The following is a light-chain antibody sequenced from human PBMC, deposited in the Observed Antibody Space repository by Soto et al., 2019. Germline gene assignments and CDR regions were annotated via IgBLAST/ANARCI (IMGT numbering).Light chain of an antibody. CDR2: EAS. Sequence: QSALTQPPSVSGSPGQSVTISCTGTSTDFVTYNRVSWYQQPPGTAPKLIVYEASNRPSGVPDRFSGPKSGNTASLTISGLQAADGADYYCSLYTSENTYVFGTGTKVTVL. V-gene: IGLV2-18*01. J-gene: IGLJ1*01. CDR3: SLYTSENTYV. CDR1: STDFVTYNR.